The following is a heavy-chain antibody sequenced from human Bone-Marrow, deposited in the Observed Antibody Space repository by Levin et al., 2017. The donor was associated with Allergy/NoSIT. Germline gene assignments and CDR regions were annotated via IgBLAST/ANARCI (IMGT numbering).Heavy chain of an antibody. Sequence: PGGSLRLSCAASGFTFSSYSMNWVRQAPGKGLEWVSSISSSSSYIYYADSVKGRFTISRDNAKNSLYLQMNSLRAEDTAVYYCARDWSTDTAMVTTYNWFDPWGQGTLVTVSS. D-gene: IGHD5-18*01. CDR3: ARDWSTDTAMVTTYNWFDP. CDR1: GFTFSSYS. CDR2: ISSSSSYI. J-gene: IGHJ5*02. V-gene: IGHV3-21*01.